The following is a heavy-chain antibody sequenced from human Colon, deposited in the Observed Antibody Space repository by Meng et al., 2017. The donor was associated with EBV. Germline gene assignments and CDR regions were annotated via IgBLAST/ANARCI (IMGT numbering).Heavy chain of an antibody. V-gene: IGHV6-1*01. CDR2: TYYRSKWYN. D-gene: IGHD1-26*01. CDR3: ARVAVGISSFDY. CDR1: GGNVSSKSAA. Sequence: VQLMQSGPGPVKPSKTLSLPCATSGGNVSSKSAAWNWIRKSPSRGLEWLGRTYYRSKWYNDYAVSVKSRITINPDTSKNQFSLQLNSVTPEDTAVYYCARVAVGISSFDYWGQGTLVTVSS. J-gene: IGHJ4*02.